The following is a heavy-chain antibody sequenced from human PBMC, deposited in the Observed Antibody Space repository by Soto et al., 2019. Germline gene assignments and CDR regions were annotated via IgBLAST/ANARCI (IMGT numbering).Heavy chain of an antibody. J-gene: IGHJ4*02. CDR1: EFTFANAW. D-gene: IGHD4-17*01. CDR3: TSLYYGH. V-gene: IGHV3-15*01. Sequence: EVQLVESGGDLVKPGGSLRLSCAASEFTFANAWISWVRQAPGKGLEWVGRIKSKADGGTTDYAAPVKGRFTISRDEPQNTLYLQMNSLKTEDTAVYYCTSLYYGHWGQGTLVTVSS. CDR2: IKSKADGGTT.